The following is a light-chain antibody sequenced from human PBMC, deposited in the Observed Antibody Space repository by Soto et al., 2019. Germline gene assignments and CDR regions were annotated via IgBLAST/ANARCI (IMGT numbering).Light chain of an antibody. Sequence: QSALTQPASVSGCPGQSITSSCTGTSSDVGGYNYVSWYQQHPGKAPKLMIYDVSNRPSGVSNRFSGSKSGNTASLTISGLQAEDEADYYCSSYTSSSTLYVFGTGTKVTV. CDR2: DVS. V-gene: IGLV2-14*01. CDR3: SSYTSSSTLYV. CDR1: SSDVGGYNY. J-gene: IGLJ1*01.